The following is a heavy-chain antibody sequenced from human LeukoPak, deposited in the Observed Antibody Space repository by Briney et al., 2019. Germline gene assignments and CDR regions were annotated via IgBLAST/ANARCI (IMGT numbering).Heavy chain of an antibody. CDR3: ARGRGIYYDSSGYYYLDY. V-gene: IGHV3-74*01. D-gene: IGHD3-22*01. Sequence: GGSLRLSCGASEFTVTNYWMHWVRQAPGKGLVWVSRINSDGSSTNYADSVKGRFTISRDYAKNTLYLQMNSLRDEDTAVYYCARGRGIYYDSSGYYYLDYWGQGTLVTVSS. CDR2: INSDGSST. CDR1: EFTVTNYW. J-gene: IGHJ4*02.